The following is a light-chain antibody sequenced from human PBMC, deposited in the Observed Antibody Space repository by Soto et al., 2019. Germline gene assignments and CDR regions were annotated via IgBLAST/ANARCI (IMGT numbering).Light chain of an antibody. V-gene: IGLV4-69*01. CDR3: QTWGSGNWV. J-gene: IGLJ3*02. CDR1: SGHSNYD. Sequence: QPVLTQSPSASASVGVSVKITCTLSSGHSNYDIAWHQQQPEKGPRYLMEVNSNGSRRKGDAIPDRFSGSSSAAERYLTISSLQSEDQADYYCQTWGSGNWVFGGGTKLTV. CDR2: VNSNGSR.